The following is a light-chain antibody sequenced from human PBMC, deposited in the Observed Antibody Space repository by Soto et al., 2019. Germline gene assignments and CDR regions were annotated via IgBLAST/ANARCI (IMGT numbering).Light chain of an antibody. V-gene: IGLV2-14*01. J-gene: IGLJ1*01. CDR2: EVS. Sequence: QSVLTQPASVSGSPGQSITISCTGTSSDVGGYNYVSWYQQHPGKAPKTMIYEVSNRPSGVSDRFFGSKSGSTASLTISGLQAEDEADDYCCSYTSSTTLVFGTGTKLTVL. CDR1: SSDVGGYNY. CDR3: CSYTSSTTLV.